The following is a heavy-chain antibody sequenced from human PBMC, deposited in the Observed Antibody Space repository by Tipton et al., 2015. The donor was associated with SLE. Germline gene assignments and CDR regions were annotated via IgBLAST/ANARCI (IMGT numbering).Heavy chain of an antibody. Sequence: LRLSCAVYGGSFSGYYWSWIRQPPGKGLEWIGEINHSGSTNYNPSLKSRVTISLDTSKNQFSLKLSSVTAADTAIYYCARARRITIFGVDLSDAFDIWGQGTMVTVSS. D-gene: IGHD3-3*01. CDR1: GGSFSGYY. V-gene: IGHV4-34*01. CDR2: INHSGST. J-gene: IGHJ3*02. CDR3: ARARRITIFGVDLSDAFDI.